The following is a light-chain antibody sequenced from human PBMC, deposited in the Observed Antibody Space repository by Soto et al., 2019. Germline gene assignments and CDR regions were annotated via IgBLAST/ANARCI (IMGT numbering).Light chain of an antibody. CDR2: GAS. CDR1: QSVSLDY. V-gene: IGKV3-20*01. Sequence: EVVLTQSPGTLSLSPGETATLSCRASQSVSLDYLAWYQQKPGQAPRLLFYGASSRAPGIPDRFSASGSATDFTLIITRLEPEDFAVYYCRQYGISPNTFGQGTKLEI. CDR3: RQYGISPNT. J-gene: IGKJ2*01.